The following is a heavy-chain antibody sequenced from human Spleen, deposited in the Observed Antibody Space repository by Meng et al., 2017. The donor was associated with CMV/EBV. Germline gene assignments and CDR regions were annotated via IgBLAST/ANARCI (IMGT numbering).Heavy chain of an antibody. CDR3: ARGDYGDYANEGIDF. J-gene: IGHJ4*02. CDR1: GFTFSDYE. Sequence: GESLKISCAASGFTFSDYEMNWVRQAPGKGLEWVSYISSIDTTIYDADSVQGRFTISRDNAKNTLYLQMTSLRAEDTAVYYCARGDYGDYANEGIDFWGQGTLVTVSS. CDR2: ISSIDTTI. V-gene: IGHV3-48*03. D-gene: IGHD4-17*01.